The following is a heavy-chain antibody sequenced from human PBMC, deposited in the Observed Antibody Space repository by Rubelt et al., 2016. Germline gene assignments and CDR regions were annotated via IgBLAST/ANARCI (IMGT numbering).Heavy chain of an antibody. CDR3: ARELAYCSSTSCYGDHFDY. CDR1: GGSFSGYY. V-gene: IGHV4-34*11. J-gene: IGHJ4*02. Sequence: QVQLQQWGAGLLKPSETLSLTCAVYGGSFSGYYWSWIRQPPGKGLEWIGYIYYSGSTNYNPSLKSRVTISVDTSKNQFSLKLSSVTAADTAVYYCARELAYCSSTSCYGDHFDYWGQGTLVTVSS. CDR2: IYYSGST. D-gene: IGHD2-2*01.